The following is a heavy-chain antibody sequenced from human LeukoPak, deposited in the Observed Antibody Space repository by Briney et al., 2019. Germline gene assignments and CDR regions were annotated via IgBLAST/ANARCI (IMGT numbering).Heavy chain of an antibody. J-gene: IGHJ4*02. CDR3: ARVSSSTSCPDY. D-gene: IGHD2-2*01. V-gene: IGHV1-2*02. CDR1: GYIFTGYY. CDR2: IHPHSGDT. Sequence: ASVKVSCKASGYIFTGYYIHWVRQAPGQGLEWMGWIHPHSGDTNYAQKFQGRVTMTRDTSISTAYMELSRLTSDDTAVYYCARVSSSTSCPDYWGQGTLVTVSS.